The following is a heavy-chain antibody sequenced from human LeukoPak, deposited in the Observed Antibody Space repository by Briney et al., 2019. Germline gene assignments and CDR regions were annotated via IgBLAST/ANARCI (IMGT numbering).Heavy chain of an antibody. Sequence: SQTLSLTCAVYAGSLSGYYWSWIRQPPGKGLEWIGEINDSRSTKYNPPLKSRVTISVDTSKNQFSLKLSSVTAADTAVYYCARSGSQGEAFDIWGQGTMVTVSS. CDR1: AGSLSGYY. V-gene: IGHV4-34*01. CDR2: INDSRST. D-gene: IGHD1-26*01. CDR3: ARSGSQGEAFDI. J-gene: IGHJ3*02.